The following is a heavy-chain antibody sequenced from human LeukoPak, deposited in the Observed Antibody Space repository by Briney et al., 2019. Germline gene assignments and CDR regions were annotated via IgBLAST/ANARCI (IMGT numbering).Heavy chain of an antibody. V-gene: IGHV3-23*01. CDR1: GFTFSSYA. CDR3: AKDYYGSGSFNNHFDY. D-gene: IGHD3-10*01. Sequence: GGSLRLSCAASGFTFSSYAMSWVRQAPGKGLEWVSAISGSGGSTYYADSVKGRFTISRDNSKNTLYLQMNSLRAEDTAVYYCAKDYYGSGSFNNHFDYWGQGTLVTVSS. CDR2: ISGSGGST. J-gene: IGHJ4*02.